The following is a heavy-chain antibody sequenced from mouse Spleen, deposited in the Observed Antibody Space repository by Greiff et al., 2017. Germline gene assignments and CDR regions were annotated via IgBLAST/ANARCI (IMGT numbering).Heavy chain of an antibody. D-gene: IGHD2-4*01. Sequence: VQLQQSGAELVRPGASVKLSCTASGFNIKDYYMHWVKQRPEQGLEWIGRIDPEDGDTEYAPKFQGKATMTADTSSNTAYLQLSSLTSEDTAVYYCTPCDYDEVSYAMDYWGQGTSVTVSS. CDR3: TPCDYDEVSYAMDY. J-gene: IGHJ4*01. CDR1: GFNIKDYY. V-gene: IGHV14-1*01. CDR2: IDPEDGDT.